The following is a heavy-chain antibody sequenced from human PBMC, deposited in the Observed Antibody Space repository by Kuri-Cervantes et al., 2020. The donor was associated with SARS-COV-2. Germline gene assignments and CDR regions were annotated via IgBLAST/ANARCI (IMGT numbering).Heavy chain of an antibody. CDR3: AAAASTYLDSPGYFDY. V-gene: IGHV1-69*05. J-gene: IGHJ4*01. CDR2: IIPIFGTA. D-gene: IGHD6-25*01. Sequence: SVKVSCKASGCTFSSYAISWVRQAPGQGLEGMGGIIPIFGTANYAQRFQGRVTITTDESTSTAYTELSSLGSEDTAMYYCAAAASTYLDSPGYFDYWGQGTLVTVSS. CDR1: GCTFSSYA.